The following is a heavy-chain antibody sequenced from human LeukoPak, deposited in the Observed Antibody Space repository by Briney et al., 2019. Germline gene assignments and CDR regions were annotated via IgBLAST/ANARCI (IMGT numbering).Heavy chain of an antibody. V-gene: IGHV3-53*01. CDR2: IYSGGST. CDR3: ARELRYYDSSGPVGWYFDL. Sequence: GGSLRLSCAASGFTFSSYAMSWVRQAPGKGLEWVSVIYSGGSTYYADSVKGRFTISRDNSKNTLYLQMNSLRAEDTAAYYCARELRYYDSSGPVGWYFDLWGRGTLVTVSS. CDR1: GFTFSSYA. D-gene: IGHD3-22*01. J-gene: IGHJ2*01.